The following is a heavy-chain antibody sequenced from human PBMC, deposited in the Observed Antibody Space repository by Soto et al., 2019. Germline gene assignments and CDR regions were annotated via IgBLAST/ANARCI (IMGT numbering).Heavy chain of an antibody. V-gene: IGHV3-23*01. CDR2: ISGSGGST. J-gene: IGHJ6*02. Sequence: GESLKISCAASGFTFSSYAMSWVRQAPGKGLEWVSAISGSGGSTYYADSVKGRFTISRDNSKNTLYLQMNSLRAEDTAVYYCAKDLSYLYDFVSMISERYGMDVWGQGTTVTVSS. CDR1: GFTFSSYA. CDR3: AKDLSYLYDFVSMISERYGMDV. D-gene: IGHD3-3*01.